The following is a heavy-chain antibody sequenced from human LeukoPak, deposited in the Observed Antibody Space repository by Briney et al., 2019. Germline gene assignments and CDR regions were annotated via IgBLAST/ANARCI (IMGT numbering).Heavy chain of an antibody. CDR3: ARDAAVVPALRDKQNYFDS. J-gene: IGHJ4*02. CDR1: GFTLRKHA. Sequence: GGSLRLSCTASGFTLRKHAMAWVRQAPGKGLECVSVIGGSGTTTYYIDSVKGRFIVSRDNSKNTVYLQMNSLGAEDTAVYYCARDAAVVPALRDKQNYFDSWGQGTLVTVSS. CDR2: IGGSGTTT. V-gene: IGHV3-23*01. D-gene: IGHD2-2*01.